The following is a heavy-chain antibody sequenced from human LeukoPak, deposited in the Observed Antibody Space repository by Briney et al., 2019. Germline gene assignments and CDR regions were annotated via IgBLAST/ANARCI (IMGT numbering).Heavy chain of an antibody. CDR1: GFTFDDYA. V-gene: IGHV3-9*01. CDR3: AKDSSPEVARDAFDI. Sequence: GRSLRLSCAASGFTFDDYAMHWVRQAPGKGLEWVSGISWNSGSIGYADSVKGRFTISRDNAKNSLHLQMNSLRAEDTALYYCAKDSSPEVARDAFDIWGQGTMVTVSS. CDR2: ISWNSGSI. J-gene: IGHJ3*02. D-gene: IGHD2-15*01.